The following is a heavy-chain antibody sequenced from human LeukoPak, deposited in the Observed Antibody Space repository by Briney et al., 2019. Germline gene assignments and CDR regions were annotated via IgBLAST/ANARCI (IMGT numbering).Heavy chain of an antibody. Sequence: GGSLILSCTASGFTFGDYAMSWVRQAPGKGLEWVGFIRSKAYGGTTEYAASVKGRFTISRDDSKSIAYLQMNSLKTEDTAVYYCTRLSSWYYFDYWGQGTLVTVSS. CDR2: IRSKAYGGTT. D-gene: IGHD6-13*01. CDR1: GFTFGDYA. J-gene: IGHJ4*02. V-gene: IGHV3-49*04. CDR3: TRLSSWYYFDY.